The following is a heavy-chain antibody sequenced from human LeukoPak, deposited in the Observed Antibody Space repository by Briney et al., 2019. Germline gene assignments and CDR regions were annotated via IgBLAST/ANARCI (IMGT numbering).Heavy chain of an antibody. CDR2: MNPNSGNT. V-gene: IGHV1-8*01. CDR3: ATGWELREGWFDP. CDR1: GYTFTSYD. Sequence: ASVKVSCKASGYTFTSYDINWVRQSPGQGLEWMGWMNPNSGNTDYAQKFQGRVTMTRNTSISTAYMELSSLRSEDTAVYYCATGWELREGWFDPWGQGTLVTVSS. D-gene: IGHD1-26*01. J-gene: IGHJ5*02.